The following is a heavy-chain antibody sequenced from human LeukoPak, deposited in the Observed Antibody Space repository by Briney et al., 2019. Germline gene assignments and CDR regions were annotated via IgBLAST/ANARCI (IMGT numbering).Heavy chain of an antibody. Sequence: GGSLRLSCTASGFTFSSYWMHWVRQAPGKGLVWVSGINSDGSDTYYADSVKGRFTISRDNAKNALYLQMNSLRAEDTAVYYCYGGNAESWGQGTLVTLFS. CDR1: GFTFSSYW. D-gene: IGHD4-23*01. V-gene: IGHV3-74*01. CDR2: INSDGSDT. CDR3: YGGNAES. J-gene: IGHJ1*01.